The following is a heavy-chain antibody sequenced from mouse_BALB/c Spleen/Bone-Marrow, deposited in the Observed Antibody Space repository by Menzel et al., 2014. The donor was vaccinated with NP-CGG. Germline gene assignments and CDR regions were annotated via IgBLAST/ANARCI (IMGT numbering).Heavy chain of an antibody. J-gene: IGHJ4*01. D-gene: IGHD1-1*01. CDR3: TIRYYAMDY. CDR1: GYTFTRYT. CDR2: IIPNSGYS. Sequence: VMLVESGAELARPGASVKMSCQASGYTFTRYTMHWEKKRPGQGLEWIGYIIPNSGYSNYNQKSKVKATLTADKSSSTAYMQLSSLTSEDSAVYYCTIRYYAMDYWGQGTSVTVSS. V-gene: IGHV1-4*01.